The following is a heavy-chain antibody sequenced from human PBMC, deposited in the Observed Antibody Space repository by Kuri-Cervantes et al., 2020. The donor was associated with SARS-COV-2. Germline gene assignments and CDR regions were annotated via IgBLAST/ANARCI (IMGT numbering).Heavy chain of an antibody. CDR2: ISYDGSNK. CDR1: GFTFSSYG. CDR3: AKNGEMATIDEYYFDH. Sequence: GESLKISCAASGFTFSSYGMHWVRQAPGKGLEWVAVISYDGSNKYYADSVKGRFTISRDNSKNTLYLQMNSLRAEDTAVYYCAKNGEMATIDEYYFDHWGQGTLVTVSS. D-gene: IGHD5-24*01. J-gene: IGHJ4*02. V-gene: IGHV3-30*18.